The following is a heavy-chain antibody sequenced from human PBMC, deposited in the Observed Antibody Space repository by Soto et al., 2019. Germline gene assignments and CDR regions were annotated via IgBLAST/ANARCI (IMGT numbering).Heavy chain of an antibody. Sequence: PGESLKISCKGSGYNFAVYWIARVRQMPGKGLELMGIIYPSDSDTRYRPSFQGQVTISADKSISSAYLQWSSLRASDTAMYYCARGGVSTRTFDYWGQGTPVTVSS. J-gene: IGHJ4*02. CDR2: IYPSDSDT. CDR1: GYNFAVYW. V-gene: IGHV5-51*01. D-gene: IGHD3-3*01. CDR3: ARGGVSTRTFDY.